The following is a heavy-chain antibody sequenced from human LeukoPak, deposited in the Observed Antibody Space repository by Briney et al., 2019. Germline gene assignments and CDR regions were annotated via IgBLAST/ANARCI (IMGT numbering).Heavy chain of an antibody. CDR2: INSDGSST. D-gene: IGHD6-19*01. V-gene: IGHV3-74*01. J-gene: IGHJ4*02. Sequence: GGSLRLSCAASGFTFSSYWMLWVRQAPGKGLVWVSRINSDGSSTTYADSVKGRFTISRDNAKNTLYLQMNSLRADDTAVYYCAKVTAVASTGALDYWGQGTLVTVSS. CDR1: GFTFSSYW. CDR3: AKVTAVASTGALDY.